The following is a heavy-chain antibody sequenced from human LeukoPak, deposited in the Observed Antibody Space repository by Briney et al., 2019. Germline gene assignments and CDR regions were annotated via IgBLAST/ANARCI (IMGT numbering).Heavy chain of an antibody. D-gene: IGHD2-2*01. J-gene: IGHJ4*02. CDR1: GGSISTYY. CDR3: AREYCTSATCRFDN. CDR2: IYYSGSI. Sequence: TSETLSLTCTVSGGSISTYYWSWIRQPPGKGLEWIGYIYYSGSINYNPSLKSRVTISVDTSKNQFSLKLSSVTAADTAVYYCAREYCTSATCRFDNWGQGTLVTVSS. V-gene: IGHV4-59*01.